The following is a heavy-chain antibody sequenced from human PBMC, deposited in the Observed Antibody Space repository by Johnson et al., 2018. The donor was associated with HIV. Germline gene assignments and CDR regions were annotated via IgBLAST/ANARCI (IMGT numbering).Heavy chain of an antibody. V-gene: IGHV3-66*02. CDR3: AREGTFCGGDCSDGIDI. Sequence: VQLVESGGGVVQPGRSLRLSCAASGFTVSTNYMSWVRQAPGKGLEWVSIIYSGGSTYYTDSVKGRFTISRDNSKNTLYLQMNSLRAEDTAVYYCAREGTFCGGDCSDGIDIWGQGTLVTVSS. CDR2: IYSGGST. CDR1: GFTVSTNY. J-gene: IGHJ3*02. D-gene: IGHD2-21*02.